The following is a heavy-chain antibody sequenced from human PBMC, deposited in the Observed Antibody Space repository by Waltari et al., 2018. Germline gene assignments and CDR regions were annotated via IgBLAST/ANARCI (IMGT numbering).Heavy chain of an antibody. Sequence: QVQLVQSGAEVKKPGSSVKVSCKASGGTFSSYAISWVRQAPGQGLEWMGRIIPIFGTANYAQKCQGRVTITADKSTRTAYMELSSLRSEDTAVYYCARDQTMGTAIRRATVPWGQGTLFTVSS. CDR2: IIPIFGTA. CDR1: GGTFSSYA. D-gene: IGHD5-18*01. J-gene: IGHJ5*02. V-gene: IGHV1-69*08. CDR3: ARDQTMGTAIRRATVP.